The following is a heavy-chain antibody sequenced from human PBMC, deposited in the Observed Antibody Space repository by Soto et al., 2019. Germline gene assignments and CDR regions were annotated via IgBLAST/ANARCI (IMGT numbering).Heavy chain of an antibody. CDR1: GFTFTSYA. J-gene: IGHJ3*02. CDR3: AKERAINAKGAFDM. Sequence: LLESGGGLVQPGGSLRLSCAASGFTFTSYAMSWVRQAPGKGLEWVSAITGGGGDTTYYADSVKGRLSISKDNSKNTVYLQMNSMRAEDTAVYYCAKERAINAKGAFDMWGQGTMVTVSS. V-gene: IGHV3-23*01. CDR2: ITGGGGDTT.